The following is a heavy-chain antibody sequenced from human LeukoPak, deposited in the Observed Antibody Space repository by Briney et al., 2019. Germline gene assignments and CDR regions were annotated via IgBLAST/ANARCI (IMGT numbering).Heavy chain of an antibody. V-gene: IGHV3-48*01. Sequence: GSLRLSCAASAFTLSNYSMAWVRQAPGKGLEWISYISSSSRTIHYADSVKGRFTISRDNAKNSLSVQMTTLRAEDTAVYYCARLFWNGYYPISFDHYYGMDVWGQGTTVTVSS. J-gene: IGHJ6*02. CDR1: AFTLSNYS. D-gene: IGHD3-3*01. CDR2: ISSSSRTI. CDR3: ARLFWNGYYPISFDHYYGMDV.